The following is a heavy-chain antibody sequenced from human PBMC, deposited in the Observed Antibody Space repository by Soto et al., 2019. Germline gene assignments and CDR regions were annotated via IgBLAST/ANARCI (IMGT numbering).Heavy chain of an antibody. CDR2: INPTSDYT. CDR1: GYTFTSYD. Sequence: GASVKVSCKASGYTFTSYDINWVRQAPGQGLEWVGWINPTSDYTAYAQKFQGRVTLTSDTSIATAYMALSSLTSADTAVYFCARQIHPGYTSHWGPGTPVPVSS. D-gene: IGHD6-19*01. CDR3: ARQIHPGYTSH. V-gene: IGHV1-8*01. J-gene: IGHJ4*01.